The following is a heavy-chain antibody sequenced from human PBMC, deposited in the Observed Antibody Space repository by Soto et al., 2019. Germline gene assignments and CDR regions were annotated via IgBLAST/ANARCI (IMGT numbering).Heavy chain of an antibody. CDR1: GDTFTEYY. J-gene: IGHJ4*02. V-gene: IGHV1-46*01. CDR3: ARGGHVVVVTAALDY. Sequence: QVQLMQSGAEVKNPGASVKVSFKASGDTFTEYYIHWVRQAPGQGLEWMGTVNPSGGHTTYAQHFLGRVTMTRDTATSTLYMELTSLTSEDTAVYYCARGGHVVVVTAALDYWGQGTLVTVSS. CDR2: VNPSGGHT. D-gene: IGHD2-21*02.